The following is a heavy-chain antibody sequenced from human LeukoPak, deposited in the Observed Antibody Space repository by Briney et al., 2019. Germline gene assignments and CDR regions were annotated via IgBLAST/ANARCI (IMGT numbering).Heavy chain of an antibody. CDR2: IYYSGST. D-gene: IGHD2-21*02. V-gene: IGHV4-39*01. J-gene: IGHJ3*02. CDR3: ARLFAPALAYCGGDCYPGAFDI. Sequence: SETLSLTCTVSGGSISSSLNYWGWIRQPPGKGLEWIGSIYYSGSTYYNPSLKSRVTISVDTSKNQFSLSLSSVTAADTAVYYCARLFAPALAYCGGDCYPGAFDIWGQGTMVTVSS. CDR1: GGSISSSLNY.